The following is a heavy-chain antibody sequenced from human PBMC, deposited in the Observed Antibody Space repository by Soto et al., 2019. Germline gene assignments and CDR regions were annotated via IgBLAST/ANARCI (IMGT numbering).Heavy chain of an antibody. J-gene: IGHJ4*02. CDR3: ARRRIPYYFDY. V-gene: IGHV4-59*08. CDR1: GGSISSYY. D-gene: IGHD5-18*01. Sequence: QVQLQESGPGLVKPSETLSLTCTVSGGSISSYYWSWIRQPPGKGLEWIGYIYYSGSTNYNPSLKSRVTISVDTSKNQFSLKLSSVTAADTAVYYCARRRIPYYFDYWGQGTLVTVFS. CDR2: IYYSGST.